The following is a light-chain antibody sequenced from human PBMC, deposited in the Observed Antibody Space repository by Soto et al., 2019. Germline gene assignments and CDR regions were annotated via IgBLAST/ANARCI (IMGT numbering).Light chain of an antibody. Sequence: EVVMTQSPLSLPVTLGQSASISCRSSQGLAYSDGNTYLSWCQQRPGQSPRRLIYKVSNRDSRVPDRFSGSGSGTDFTLEISRVEAEDVGVYYCMQVTYWPYTFGQGTKLEIK. CDR2: KVS. J-gene: IGKJ2*01. V-gene: IGKV2-30*01. CDR3: MQVTYWPYT. CDR1: QGLAYSDGNTY.